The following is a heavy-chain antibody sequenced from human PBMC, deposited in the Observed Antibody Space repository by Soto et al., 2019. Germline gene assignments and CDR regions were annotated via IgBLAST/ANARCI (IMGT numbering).Heavy chain of an antibody. J-gene: IGHJ6*02. CDR3: AKCEADSSGWYYNYYGMDV. CDR2: ISYDGSNK. V-gene: IGHV3-30*18. Sequence: GGSLRLSCAASGFTFSSYGMHWVRQAPGKGLEWVAVISYDGSNKYYADSVKGRFTISRDNSKNTLYLQMNSLRAEDTAVYYCAKCEADSSGWYYNYYGMDVWGQGTTVTVSS. D-gene: IGHD6-19*01. CDR1: GFTFSSYG.